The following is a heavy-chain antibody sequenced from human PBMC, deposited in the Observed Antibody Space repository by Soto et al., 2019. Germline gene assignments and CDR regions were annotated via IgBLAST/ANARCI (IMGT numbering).Heavy chain of an antibody. CDR1: GDTFAFYS. V-gene: IGHV1-69*02. CDR3: ATSYGSGYRAFDY. J-gene: IGHJ4*02. D-gene: IGHD3-10*01. CDR2: INPILSMS. Sequence: VQLVQSGAEVKRPGSSVKVSCKASGDTFAFYSINWVRQAPGLGPEWMGRINPILSMSNYAQRFQGRVTMIADKSTSTAYMVLNSLRSEDTAIYYCATSYGSGYRAFDYWGQGALVTVSS.